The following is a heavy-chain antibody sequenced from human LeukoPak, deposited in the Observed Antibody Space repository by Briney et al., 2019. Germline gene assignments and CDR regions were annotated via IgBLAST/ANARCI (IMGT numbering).Heavy chain of an antibody. Sequence: PGGSLILSCAASGFTFSSYSMIWVRQAPGKGLEWVSYISCSSSTIYYAASVKGRFTISRDNAKTSLYLQMNSLRDEDTAVYYCARDLSGRYAFDIWGQGTMVTVSS. CDR3: ARDLSGRYAFDI. CDR1: GFTFSSYS. V-gene: IGHV3-48*02. D-gene: IGHD3-10*01. CDR2: ISCSSSTI. J-gene: IGHJ3*02.